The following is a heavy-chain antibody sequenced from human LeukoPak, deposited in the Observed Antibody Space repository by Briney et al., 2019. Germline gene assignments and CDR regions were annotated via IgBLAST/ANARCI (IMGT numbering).Heavy chain of an antibody. J-gene: IGHJ4*02. CDR3: RSVVAYGDSKFDY. V-gene: IGHV3-49*02. D-gene: IGHD4-17*01. Sequence: GLSLTLSCSPAGYTPGEWPMGSVRLTQGRGMKWIGFFGSKPNGGTTEYAASVKGRFTISRDDSKSIAYLQMNSLKTEDTAVYYCRSVVAYGDSKFDYWGQGTLVTVSS. CDR1: GYTPGEWP. CDR2: FGSKPNGGTT.